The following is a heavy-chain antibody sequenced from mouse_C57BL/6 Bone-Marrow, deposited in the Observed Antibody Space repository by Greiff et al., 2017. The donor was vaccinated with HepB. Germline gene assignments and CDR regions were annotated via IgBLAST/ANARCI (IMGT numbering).Heavy chain of an antibody. V-gene: IGHV5-4*01. Sequence: EVKLMESGGGLVKPGGSLKLSCAASGFTFSSYAMSWVRQTPEKRLEWVATISDGGSYTYYPDNVKGRFTISRDNAKNNLYLQMSHLKSEDTAMYYCARDRYYYGSSYVWFAYWGQGTLVTVSA. CDR2: ISDGGSYT. CDR3: ARDRYYYGSSYVWFAY. CDR1: GFTFSSYA. D-gene: IGHD1-1*01. J-gene: IGHJ3*01.